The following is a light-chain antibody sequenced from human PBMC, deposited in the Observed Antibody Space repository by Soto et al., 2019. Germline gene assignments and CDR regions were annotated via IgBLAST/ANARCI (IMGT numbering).Light chain of an antibody. J-gene: IGKJ3*01. CDR3: QQYGNSPPSVT. V-gene: IGKV3-20*01. Sequence: EIVLTQSPNTLSLSPGERATLSCRASQRFSSGYLDRYQQKPAQAPRLLIYVASSRPTGIPDRFSGSGSGTDFTLTISRLRPEDFAVYYCQQYGNSPPSVTIGPGNNVEIK. CDR2: VAS. CDR1: QRFSSGY.